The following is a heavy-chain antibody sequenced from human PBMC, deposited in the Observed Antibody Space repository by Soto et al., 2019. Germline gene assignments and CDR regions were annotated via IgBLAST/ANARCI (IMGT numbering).Heavy chain of an antibody. CDR2: IYDSGTT. V-gene: IGHV4-4*02. CDR1: SDPISGSDW. CDR3: ARVMIRGYPPRWFDS. D-gene: IGHD2-15*01. Sequence: SETLSLTCAVSSDPISGSDWWSWVRQSPGKGLEWIGEIYDSGTTNYNPSLKSRVTMSVDKSKNQFSLTLNSMTAADTATYYCARVMIRGYPPRWFDSWGQGTLVTAPQ. J-gene: IGHJ5*01.